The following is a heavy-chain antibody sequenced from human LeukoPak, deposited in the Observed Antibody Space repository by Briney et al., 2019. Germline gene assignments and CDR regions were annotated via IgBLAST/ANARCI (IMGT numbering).Heavy chain of an antibody. CDR2: IYYSGST. Sequence: PSETLSLTCTVSGGSISSYYWSWLRQPPGKGLEWIGYIYYSGSTNYNPSLKSRVTISVDTSKNQFSLKLSSVTAADTAVYYCARAKKDSSGYPGVGMDVWGQGTTVTVSS. CDR1: GGSISSYY. V-gene: IGHV4-59*01. J-gene: IGHJ6*02. CDR3: ARAKKDSSGYPGVGMDV. D-gene: IGHD3-22*01.